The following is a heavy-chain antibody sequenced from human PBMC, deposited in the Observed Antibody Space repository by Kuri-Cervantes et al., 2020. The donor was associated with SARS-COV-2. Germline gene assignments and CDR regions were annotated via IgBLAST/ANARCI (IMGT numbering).Heavy chain of an antibody. CDR2: ISSSSSYI. V-gene: IGHV3-21*01. Sequence: GGSLRLSCAASGFTFSSYSMNWVPQAQGKGLEWVSSISSSSSYIYYADSVKGRFTISRDNAKNSLYLQMNSLRAEDTAVYYCARGAKRWDTAMVIVKVWFDPWGQGTLVTVSS. D-gene: IGHD5-18*01. CDR1: GFTFSSYS. CDR3: ARGAKRWDTAMVIVKVWFDP. J-gene: IGHJ5*02.